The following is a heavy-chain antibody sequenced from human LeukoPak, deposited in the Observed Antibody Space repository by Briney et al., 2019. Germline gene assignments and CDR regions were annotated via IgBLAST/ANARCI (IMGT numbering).Heavy chain of an antibody. CDR3: AREQYYYGMDV. J-gene: IGHJ6*02. CDR1: GFTFSRYW. CDR2: INQDGSEK. Sequence: GGTLRLSCAASGFTFSRYWMSWVRQAPGKGREGGANINQDGSEKYYVDSVKGRFTISRDNAKNSLYLQMNSLRAEDTAVYYCAREQYYYGMDVWGQGTTVTVSS. V-gene: IGHV3-7*01.